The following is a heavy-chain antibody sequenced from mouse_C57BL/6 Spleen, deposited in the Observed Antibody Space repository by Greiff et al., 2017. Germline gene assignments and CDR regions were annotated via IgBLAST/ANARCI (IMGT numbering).Heavy chain of an antibody. CDR3: ERYYRNSHYAMDY. V-gene: IGHV3-8*01. J-gene: IGHJ4*01. D-gene: IGHD2-1*01. Sequence: EVMLVESGPGLAKPSQTLSLTCSVTGYSITSDYWNWIRKFPGHKLEYMGYISYSGGTYYNPSLKSRISIPRATYKNQYYLQLNSVTTEDTATYHCERYYRNSHYAMDYWGQGTSVTVSS. CDR2: ISYSGGT. CDR1: GYSITSDY.